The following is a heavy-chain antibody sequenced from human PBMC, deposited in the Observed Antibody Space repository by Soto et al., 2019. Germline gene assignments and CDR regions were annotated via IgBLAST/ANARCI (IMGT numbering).Heavy chain of an antibody. Sequence: SETLSLTCAVSGVSLTSGNWWTWVRQSPQRGLEYIGEIFHDGTANYYPSFERRVAMSVDTSRNQFSLKLTSVTAADTAVYFCARLVYDTRLNYMYFDFWGPGILVTVSS. V-gene: IGHV4-4*02. CDR1: GVSLTSGNW. CDR2: IFHDGTA. J-gene: IGHJ4*02. CDR3: ARLVYDTRLNYMYFDF. D-gene: IGHD3-10*01.